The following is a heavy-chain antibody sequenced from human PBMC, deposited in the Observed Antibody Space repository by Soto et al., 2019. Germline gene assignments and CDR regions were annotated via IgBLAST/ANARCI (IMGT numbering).Heavy chain of an antibody. CDR1: GYSFTNYW. Sequence: ESLKISCKCSGYSFTNYWISWVRQMPGKGLEWMGRIDPSDSYTNYSPSFQGHVTISADKSISTAYLQWSSLKASDTAMYYCARPDCSSTSCYNGVAFDIWGQGTTVTVSS. J-gene: IGHJ3*02. CDR3: ARPDCSSTSCYNGVAFDI. CDR2: IDPSDSYT. D-gene: IGHD2-2*02. V-gene: IGHV5-10-1*01.